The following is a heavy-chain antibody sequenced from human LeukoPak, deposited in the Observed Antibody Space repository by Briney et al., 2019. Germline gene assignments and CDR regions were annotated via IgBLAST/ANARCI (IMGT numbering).Heavy chain of an antibody. V-gene: IGHV1-69*06. D-gene: IGHD6-6*01. J-gene: IGHJ5*02. Sequence: SVKVSCKASGGTFSSYAISWVRQAPGQGLEWMGRIIPIFGTANYAQKFQGRVTITADKSTGTAYMELSSLRSEDTAVYYCARVYSSSDGWFDPWGQGTLVTVSS. CDR1: GGTFSSYA. CDR2: IIPIFGTA. CDR3: ARVYSSSDGWFDP.